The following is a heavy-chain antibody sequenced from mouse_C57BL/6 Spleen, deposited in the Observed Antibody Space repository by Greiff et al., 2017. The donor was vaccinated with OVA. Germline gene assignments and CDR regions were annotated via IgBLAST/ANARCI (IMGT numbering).Heavy chain of an antibody. CDR1: GFTFTSYA. D-gene: IGHD1-1*01. J-gene: IGHJ2*01. Sequence: EVQLVESGGGLVKPGGSLKLSCEASGFTFTSYAMSWVSQTPGKRLEWVAIISDGGSYTYYPDNVQGRFTISRDTAKNNLYLQMSHLKSEDTAMYYCAGITTVEGYWGQGTTLTVSS. V-gene: IGHV5-4*01. CDR3: AGITTVEGY. CDR2: ISDGGSYT.